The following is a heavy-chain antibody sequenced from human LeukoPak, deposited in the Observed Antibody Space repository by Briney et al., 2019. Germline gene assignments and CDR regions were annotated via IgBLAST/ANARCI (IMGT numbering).Heavy chain of an antibody. D-gene: IGHD4-17*01. V-gene: IGHV3-48*01. CDR1: GYTFSSYS. CDR3: AREYYGDGMDV. J-gene: IGHJ6*02. Sequence: ASVKVSCSTSGYTFSSYSMNWVRQAPGKGLEWVSYISSSSSTIYYADSVKGRFTISRDNAKNSLYLQMNSLRAEDTAVYYCAREYYGDGMDVWGQGTTVTVSS. CDR2: ISSSSSTI.